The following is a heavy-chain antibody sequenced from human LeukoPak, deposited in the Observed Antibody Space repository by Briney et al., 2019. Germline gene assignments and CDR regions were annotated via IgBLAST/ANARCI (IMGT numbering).Heavy chain of an antibody. V-gene: IGHV3-20*04. Sequence: GGSLRLSCAASGFTFDDYGMSWVRQAPGKGLEWVSGIYWNGDSIGYADSVKGRFTISRDNAKNSLYLQMNSLRAEDTALYYCARVGPFHSSRYFDYWGQGTLVTVSS. CDR3: ARVGPFHSSRYFDY. CDR2: IYWNGDSI. CDR1: GFTFDDYG. J-gene: IGHJ4*02. D-gene: IGHD6-13*01.